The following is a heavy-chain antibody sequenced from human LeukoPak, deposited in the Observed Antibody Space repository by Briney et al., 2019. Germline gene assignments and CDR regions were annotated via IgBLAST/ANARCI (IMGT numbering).Heavy chain of an antibody. Sequence: PGGSLRLSCAASGFTFSGSAVHWVRQASGKGLEWVGRVRSKANSYATAYAASVKGRFTISRDDSKNTAYLQMNSLKTEDTAVYYCTRGYCSGGSCYYYYYYMDVWGKGTTVTVSS. CDR2: VRSKANSYAT. J-gene: IGHJ6*03. V-gene: IGHV3-73*01. CDR3: TRGYCSGGSCYYYYYYMDV. D-gene: IGHD2-15*01. CDR1: GFTFSGSA.